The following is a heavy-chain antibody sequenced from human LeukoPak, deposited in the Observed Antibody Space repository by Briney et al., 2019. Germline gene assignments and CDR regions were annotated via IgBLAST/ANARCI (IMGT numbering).Heavy chain of an antibody. V-gene: IGHV3-53*01. D-gene: IGHD1-26*01. Sequence: GGSLRLSCAASGFTVSSNHMSWVRQAPGKGLEWVSVIYSGGSTYYADSVKGRFTISRDNSKNTLYLQMNSLRAEDTAVYYCAKESTVGASAAFDIWGQGTMVTVSS. J-gene: IGHJ3*02. CDR3: AKESTVGASAAFDI. CDR1: GFTVSSNH. CDR2: IYSGGST.